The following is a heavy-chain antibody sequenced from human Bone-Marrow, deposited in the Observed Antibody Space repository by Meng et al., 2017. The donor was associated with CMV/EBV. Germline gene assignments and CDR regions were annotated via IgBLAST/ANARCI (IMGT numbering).Heavy chain of an antibody. J-gene: IGHJ6*02. Sequence: GESLKISCAASGFTFSSYWMSWVRQAPGKGLEWVANIKQDGSEKYYVDSVKGRFTISRDNAKNSLYLQMNSLKTEDTAVYFCTRCLRVVPPTRGGLYYYYGMDVWGQGTTVTVSS. CDR2: IKQDGSEK. CDR3: TRCLRVVPPTRGGLYYYYGMDV. CDR1: GFTFSSYW. D-gene: IGHD2-2*01. V-gene: IGHV3-7*03.